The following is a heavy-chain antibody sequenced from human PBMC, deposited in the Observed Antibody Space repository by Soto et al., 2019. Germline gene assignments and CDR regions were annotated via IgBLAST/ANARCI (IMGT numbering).Heavy chain of an antibody. CDR2: ISAGGGST. D-gene: IGHD6-6*01. J-gene: IGHJ5*02. Sequence: EVQLLESGGGSVQPGSSLRLSCAASEFTFSKYAMSWIRQTPGMGLEWVSAISAGGGSTNYTDSVKGRFTISRDNSDNTLYLQMNSLRAEDTAVYYCAKSAMAARPYHWGQGTLVTVSS. CDR1: EFTFSKYA. CDR3: AKSAMAARPYH. V-gene: IGHV3-23*01.